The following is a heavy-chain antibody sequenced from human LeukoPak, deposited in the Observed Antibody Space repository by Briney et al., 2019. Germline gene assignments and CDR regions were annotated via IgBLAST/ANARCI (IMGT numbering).Heavy chain of an antibody. CDR1: GGSFSGYY. D-gene: IGHD6-6*01. V-gene: IGHV4-34*01. CDR2: INQSGST. CDR3: ARGGYSSSSRGHYYYYMGV. J-gene: IGHJ6*03. Sequence: PSETLSLTCAVYGGSFSGYYWNWIRQPPGKGLEWIGEINQSGSTNYNPSLKSRVTLSVDTSKNHFSLKLTSVTAADTAVYYCARGGYSSSSRGHYYYYMGVWGKGTTVTVSS.